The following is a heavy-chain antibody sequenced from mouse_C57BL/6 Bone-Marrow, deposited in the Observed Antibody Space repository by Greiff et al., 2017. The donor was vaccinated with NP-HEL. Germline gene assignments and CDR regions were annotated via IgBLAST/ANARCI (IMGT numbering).Heavy chain of an antibody. V-gene: IGHV3-6*01. J-gene: IGHJ4*01. Sequence: EVQLVESGPGLVKPSQSLSLTCSVTGYSITSGYYWNWIRQFPGNKLEWMGYISYDGSNNYNPSLKNRISITRDTSKNQFFLKLNSVTTEDTATYYCARGRFITTVVAHYAMDYWGQGTSVTVSS. CDR2: ISYDGSN. CDR3: ARGRFITTVVAHYAMDY. D-gene: IGHD1-1*01. CDR1: GYSITSGYY.